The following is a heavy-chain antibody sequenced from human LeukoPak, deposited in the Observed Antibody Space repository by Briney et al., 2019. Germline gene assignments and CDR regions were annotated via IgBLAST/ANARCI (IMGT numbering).Heavy chain of an antibody. CDR2: IIPILGIA. J-gene: IGHJ4*02. CDR1: GGTFSSYT. V-gene: IGHV1-69*10. D-gene: IGHD5-24*01. Sequence: ASVKVSCKASGGTFSSYTISWVRQAPGQGLEWMGGIIPILGIANYAQKFQGRVTITADKSPGTAYMELRSLRSEDTAVYYCARGAKEMATTPYFDYWGQGTLVTVSS. CDR3: ARGAKEMATTPYFDY.